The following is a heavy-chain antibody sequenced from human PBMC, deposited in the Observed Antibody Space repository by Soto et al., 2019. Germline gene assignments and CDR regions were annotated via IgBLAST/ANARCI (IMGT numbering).Heavy chain of an antibody. V-gene: IGHV3-23*01. CDR2: ISGSGGST. Sequence: GGSLRLSCAASGFTFSSYAMSWVRQAPGKGLEWVSAISGSGGSTYYADSVKGRFTISRDNSKNTLYLQMNSLRAEDTAVYYCAKDRGIAAAGNYYYYYGMDVWGQGTTVTVSS. CDR1: GFTFSSYA. CDR3: AKDRGIAAAGNYYYYYGMDV. J-gene: IGHJ6*02. D-gene: IGHD6-13*01.